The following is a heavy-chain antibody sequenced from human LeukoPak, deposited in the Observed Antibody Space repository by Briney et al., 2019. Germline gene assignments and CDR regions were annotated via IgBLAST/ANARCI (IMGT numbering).Heavy chain of an antibody. CDR1: GYTFTSYD. V-gene: IGHV1-8*01. CDR2: MNPNSGNT. J-gene: IGHJ4*02. Sequence: ASVKVSCKASGYTFTSYDINWVRQATGQGLEWMGWMNPNSGNTGYAQKFQGRGTMTRNTSISTAYMELSSLRSEDTAVYYCARPLRNSRSLWYWGQGTLVTVSS. CDR3: ARPLRNSRSLWY. D-gene: IGHD6-6*01.